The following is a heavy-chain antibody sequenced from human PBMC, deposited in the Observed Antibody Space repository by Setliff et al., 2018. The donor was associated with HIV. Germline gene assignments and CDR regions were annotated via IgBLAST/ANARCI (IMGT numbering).Heavy chain of an antibody. Sequence: SETLSLTCVVYGGSFSGYYLSWVRQPPGKGLEWIGEISHSGTTTYSPSLGSRVSISPDTSKNQFSLKLTSVSAADTAVYYCARGGAVAGSWGQGTLVTVSS. CDR3: ARGGAVAGS. CDR2: ISHSGTT. CDR1: GGSFSGYY. V-gene: IGHV4-34*01. D-gene: IGHD6-19*01. J-gene: IGHJ4*02.